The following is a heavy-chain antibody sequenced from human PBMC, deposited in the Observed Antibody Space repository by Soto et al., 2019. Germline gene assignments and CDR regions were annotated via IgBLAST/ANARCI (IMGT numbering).Heavy chain of an antibody. J-gene: IGHJ6*02. CDR1: GYSSTTYW. Sequence: GQSLKISGKRSGYSSTTYWIDWLRQLPERGLERMGIMFPGDSDTRSSPPFQGQVTLSADKSISTAYLQSSSLKASDTAMYYCATQAGCTKGGYYYYGIDVWGQGTTVTVCS. V-gene: IGHV5-51*01. CDR3: ATQAGCTKGGYYYYGIDV. CDR2: MFPGDSDT. D-gene: IGHD2-8*01.